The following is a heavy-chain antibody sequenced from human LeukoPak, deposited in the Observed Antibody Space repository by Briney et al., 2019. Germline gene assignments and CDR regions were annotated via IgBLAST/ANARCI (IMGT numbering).Heavy chain of an antibody. V-gene: IGHV3-33*01. CDR2: IWFDGSNK. D-gene: IGHD2-2*02. Sequence: PGRSLRLSCAASGFTFSSYGMHWVRQAPGKGLEWVAVIWFDGSNKYYADSVKGRFTISRDNSKNTLYLQLNSLRAEDTAVYYCARDGPVPAAIDQFDYWGQGTLVTVSS. CDR3: ARDGPVPAAIDQFDY. J-gene: IGHJ4*02. CDR1: GFTFSSYG.